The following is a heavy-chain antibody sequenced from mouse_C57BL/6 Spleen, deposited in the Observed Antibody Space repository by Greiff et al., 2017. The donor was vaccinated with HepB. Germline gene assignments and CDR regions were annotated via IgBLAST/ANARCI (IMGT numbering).Heavy chain of an antibody. Sequence: EVQLQQSGPELVKPGASVKIPCKASGYTFTDYNMDWVKQSHGKSLEWIGDINPNNGGTIYNQKFKGKATLTVDKSSSTAYMELRSLTSEDTAVYYCARWDSTWYFDVWGTGTTVTVSS. V-gene: IGHV1-18*01. J-gene: IGHJ1*03. CDR2: INPNNGGT. CDR1: GYTFTDYN. D-gene: IGHD2-5*01. CDR3: ARWDSTWYFDV.